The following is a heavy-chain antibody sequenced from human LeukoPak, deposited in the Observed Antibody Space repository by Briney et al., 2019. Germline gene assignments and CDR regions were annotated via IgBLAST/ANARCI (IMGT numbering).Heavy chain of an antibody. CDR1: GGSFSGYY. D-gene: IGHD3-22*01. V-gene: IGHV4-34*01. CDR2: INHSGST. J-gene: IGHJ4*02. Sequence: SETLSLTCAVYGGSFSGYYRSWIRQPPGKGLEWIGEINHSGSTNYNPSLKSRVTISVDTSKNQFSLKLSSVTAADTAVYYCARVRKLNYYDSSGSYYFDYWGQGTLVTVSS. CDR3: ARVRKLNYYDSSGSYYFDY.